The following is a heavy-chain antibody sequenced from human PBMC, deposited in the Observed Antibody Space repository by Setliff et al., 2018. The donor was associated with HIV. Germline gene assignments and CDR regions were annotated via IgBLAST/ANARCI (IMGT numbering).Heavy chain of an antibody. J-gene: IGHJ3*02. V-gene: IGHV4-59*11. D-gene: IGHD1-7*01. CDR1: GGSISTHY. CDR3: ARDPIYNWNYRHGFDI. CDR2: IFYIGSA. Sequence: PSETLSLTCTISGGSISTHYWSWIRQPPGKGLEWIGSIFYIGSANYNPSLKSRVTMSIDTSKNQFSLKLYSVTAAYTAVYYCARDPIYNWNYRHGFDIWGQGTMVTVSS.